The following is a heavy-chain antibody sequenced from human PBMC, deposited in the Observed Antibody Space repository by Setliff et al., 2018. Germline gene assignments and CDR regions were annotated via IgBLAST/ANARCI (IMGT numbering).Heavy chain of an antibody. CDR2: IKHDGREK. CDR3: AKYRYYGSGAIINYFDY. Sequence: PGGSLRLSCAASGFTFSSYWMSWVRQAPGKGLEWVANIKHDGREKYYVDSVKGRFTISRDNAKNTLYLQMNGLRAEDTAVYYCAKYRYYGSGAIINYFDYWGQGTLVTVSS. D-gene: IGHD3-10*01. J-gene: IGHJ4*02. CDR1: GFTFSSYW. V-gene: IGHV3-7*01.